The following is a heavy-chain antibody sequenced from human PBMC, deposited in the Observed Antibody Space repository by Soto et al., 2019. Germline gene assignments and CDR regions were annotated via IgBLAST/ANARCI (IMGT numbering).Heavy chain of an antibody. J-gene: IGHJ6*02. CDR2: IYYSGST. Sequence: SETLSLTCTVSGAPIRRGDHYWSWIRQPPGKGLEWIGYIYYSGSTYYNPSLKSRVTISVDTSKNQFSLKLTSVTAADTAVYYCARVDILTVYGCVDVWGQGTTVTVSS. CDR3: ARVDILTVYGCVDV. V-gene: IGHV4-30-4*01. CDR1: GAPIRRGDHY. D-gene: IGHD3-9*01.